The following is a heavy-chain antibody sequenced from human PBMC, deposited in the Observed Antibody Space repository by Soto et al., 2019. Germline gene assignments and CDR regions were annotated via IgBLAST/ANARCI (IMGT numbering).Heavy chain of an antibody. J-gene: IGHJ4*02. CDR1: GYTFTSYA. CDR2: INAGNGNS. V-gene: IGHV1-3*05. D-gene: IGHD2-21*02. Sequence: QVQLVQSGAEEKKPGASVKVSCKASGYTFTSYAMHWVRQAPGQRLEWMGWINAGNGNSKYSQKFQGRVPITRDTSASTVYMELSRLRSEDTAVYYSASSIVVVTALDYWGQGTLVTVSS. CDR3: ASSIVVVTALDY.